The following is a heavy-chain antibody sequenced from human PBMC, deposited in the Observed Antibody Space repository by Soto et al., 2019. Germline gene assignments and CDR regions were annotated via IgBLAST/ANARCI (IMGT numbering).Heavy chain of an antibody. CDR1: GYTFTGYY. J-gene: IGHJ4*02. V-gene: IGHV1-2*04. Sequence: ASVKVSCKASGYTFTGYYMHWVRQAPGQGLEWMGWINPNSGGTNYAQKFQGWVTMTRDTSISTAYMGLSRLRSDDTAVYYCARSDCSGGSCYPYFDYWGQGTLVTVSS. D-gene: IGHD2-15*01. CDR2: INPNSGGT. CDR3: ARSDCSGGSCYPYFDY.